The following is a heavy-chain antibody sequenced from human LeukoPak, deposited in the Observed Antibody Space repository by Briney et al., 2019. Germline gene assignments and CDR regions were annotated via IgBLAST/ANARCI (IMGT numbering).Heavy chain of an antibody. CDR1: GFNFDEYP. Sequence: GGSLRLSCAASGFNFDEYPMHWVRQAPGKGLEWVAAINGNGGSTDYADSVKGRCTISRDNNKNSLFLQMNSLRTEDTALYYCAKFYGSGTYYNNYFDFWGQGTLVTVSS. D-gene: IGHD3-10*01. V-gene: IGHV3-43*02. J-gene: IGHJ4*02. CDR2: INGNGGST. CDR3: AKFYGSGTYYNNYFDF.